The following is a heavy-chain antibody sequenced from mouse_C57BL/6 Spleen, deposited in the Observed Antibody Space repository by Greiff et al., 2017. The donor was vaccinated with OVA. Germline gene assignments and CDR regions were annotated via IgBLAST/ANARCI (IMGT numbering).Heavy chain of an antibody. CDR1: GYTFTDYY. J-gene: IGHJ4*01. CDR3: ARSATTVVAEGAMDY. Sequence: EVQLQQSGPELVKPGASVKISCKASGYTFTDYYMNWVKQSHGKSLEWIGDINPNNGGTSYNQKFKGKATLTVDKSSSTAYMELRSLTSEDSAVYYCARSATTVVAEGAMDYWGQGTSVTVSS. CDR2: INPNNGGT. D-gene: IGHD1-1*01. V-gene: IGHV1-26*01.